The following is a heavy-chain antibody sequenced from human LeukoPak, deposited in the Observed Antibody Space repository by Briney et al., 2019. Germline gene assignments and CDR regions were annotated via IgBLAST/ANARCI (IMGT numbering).Heavy chain of an antibody. Sequence: GGSLRLSCAASGFTFSSYAMSWVRQAPGKGLEWVSAISGSGGSTYYADSVKGRFTISRDNSKNTLYLQMNSLRAEDTVVYYCAKDDGIAVAGTPSGWGQGTLVTVSS. J-gene: IGHJ4*02. CDR3: AKDDGIAVAGTPSG. CDR1: GFTFSSYA. V-gene: IGHV3-23*01. D-gene: IGHD6-19*01. CDR2: ISGSGGST.